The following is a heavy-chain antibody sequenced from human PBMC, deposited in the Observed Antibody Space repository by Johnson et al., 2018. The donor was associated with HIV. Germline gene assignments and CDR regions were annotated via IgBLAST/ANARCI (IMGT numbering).Heavy chain of an antibody. D-gene: IGHD3-22*01. CDR3: ARQNLDYDSSGYYGAFDI. Sequence: VQLVESGGGLVQPGGSLRLSCAASGFTFSSYVLSWVRQAPGKGLAWVSSISGSGGSTYYADSVKGRFTISRDNSKNTLYLHMNSLRAEDTAVYYCARQNLDYDSSGYYGAFDIWGQGTMVTVSS. J-gene: IGHJ3*02. CDR2: ISGSGGST. CDR1: GFTFSSYV. V-gene: IGHV3-23*04.